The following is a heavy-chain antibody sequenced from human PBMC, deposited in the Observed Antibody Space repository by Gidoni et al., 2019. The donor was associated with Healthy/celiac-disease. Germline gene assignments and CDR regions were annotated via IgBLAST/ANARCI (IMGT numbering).Heavy chain of an antibody. Sequence: LRLSCAASGFTFSSYGMHWVRQAPGKGLEWVAVISYDGSNKYYADSVKGRCTISRDNSKNTLYQQMNSRRAEDTAVYYCAKEALTRRVGATNYWGQGTLVTVSS. V-gene: IGHV3-30*18. D-gene: IGHD1-26*01. J-gene: IGHJ4*02. CDR2: ISYDGSNK. CDR1: GFTFSSYG. CDR3: AKEALTRRVGATNY.